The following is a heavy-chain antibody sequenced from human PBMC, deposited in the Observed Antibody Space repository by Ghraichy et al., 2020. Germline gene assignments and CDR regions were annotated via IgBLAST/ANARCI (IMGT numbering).Heavy chain of an antibody. V-gene: IGHV3-21*01. CDR3: ARPAFRSRNAFDI. CDR1: GFTFSSYS. Sequence: GGSLRLSCAASGFTFSSYSMNWVRQAPGKGLEWVSSISSSSSYIYYADSVKGRFTISRDNAKNSLYLQMNSLRAEDTAVYYCARPAFRSRNAFDIWGQGTMVTVSS. CDR2: ISSSSSYI. J-gene: IGHJ3*02. D-gene: IGHD2/OR15-2a*01.